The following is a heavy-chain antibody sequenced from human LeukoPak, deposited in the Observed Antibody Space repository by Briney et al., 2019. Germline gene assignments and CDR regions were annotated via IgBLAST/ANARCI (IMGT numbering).Heavy chain of an antibody. Sequence: GGSLRLSCAASGFTFSSYAMGWVRQAPGKGLAWVSAISGSGGSTYYADSVKGRFTISRDNSKNTLYLQMNSLRAEDTAVYYCAKDIERADIVVVVAATIGTWGQGTLVTVSS. CDR1: GFTFSSYA. D-gene: IGHD2-15*01. CDR3: AKDIERADIVVVVAATIGT. CDR2: ISGSGGST. V-gene: IGHV3-23*01. J-gene: IGHJ5*02.